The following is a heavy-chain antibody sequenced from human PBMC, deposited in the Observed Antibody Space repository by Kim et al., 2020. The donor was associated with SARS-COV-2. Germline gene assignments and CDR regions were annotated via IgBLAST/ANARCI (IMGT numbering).Heavy chain of an antibody. CDR2: ST. J-gene: IGHJ5*02. V-gene: IGHV3-23*01. CDR3: VGDRDAS. Sequence: STYYADSVKCRFTISRDNSKSTLYLQMNSLRVEDTAMYYCVGDRDASWGQGTLVTVSS.